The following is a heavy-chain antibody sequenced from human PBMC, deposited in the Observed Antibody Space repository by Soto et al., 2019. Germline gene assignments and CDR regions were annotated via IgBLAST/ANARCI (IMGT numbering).Heavy chain of an antibody. CDR1: GFTFSTYW. Sequence: EVQLVESGGGLVQPGGSLRLSCAASGFTFSTYWMTWVRRPPGKGLEWVANMDQDGSETYYVDSVRGRFIVSRDNAKNSLYLQMNSLRVEDTAVYYCVCGGNFFIYWGQGTLVTVSP. D-gene: IGHD3-16*01. CDR2: MDQDGSET. J-gene: IGHJ4*02. CDR3: VCGGNFFIY. V-gene: IGHV3-7*01.